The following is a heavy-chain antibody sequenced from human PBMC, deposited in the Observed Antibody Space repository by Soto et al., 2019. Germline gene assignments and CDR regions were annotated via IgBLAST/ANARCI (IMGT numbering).Heavy chain of an antibody. CDR3: AKDKFGIAVAGTRRYYYYGMDV. J-gene: IGHJ6*02. CDR2: ISYDGSNK. D-gene: IGHD6-19*01. V-gene: IGHV3-30*18. Sequence: QVQLVESGGGVVQPGRSLRLSCAASGFTFSSYGMHWVRQAPGKGLEWVAVISYDGSNKYYADSVKGRFTISRDNSKNTLYLQMNSLRAEDTAVYYCAKDKFGIAVAGTRRYYYYGMDVWGQGTTVTVSS. CDR1: GFTFSSYG.